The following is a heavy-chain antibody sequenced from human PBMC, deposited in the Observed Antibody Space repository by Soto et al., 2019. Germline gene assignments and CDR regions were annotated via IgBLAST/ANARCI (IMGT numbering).Heavy chain of an antibody. D-gene: IGHD6-13*01. CDR3: AGGRGRQQLVMSYYYGMDV. CDR2: INHSGST. J-gene: IGHJ6*02. CDR1: GGSLSGYY. Sequence: EVLPLTYAVDGGSLSGYYWSWIRPPPGKGLEWIGEINHSGSTNYNPYLKSRVTISVDTSKNQFSLKLSSVTAADTAVYYCAGGRGRQQLVMSYYYGMDVWGQGTTVTVSS. V-gene: IGHV4-34*01.